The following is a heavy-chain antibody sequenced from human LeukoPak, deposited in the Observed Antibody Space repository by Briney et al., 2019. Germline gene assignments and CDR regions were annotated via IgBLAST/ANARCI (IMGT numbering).Heavy chain of an antibody. D-gene: IGHD3-22*01. CDR3: ARDRPPRHYDSQSHAFDI. V-gene: IGHV1-69*13. CDR2: IIPIFGTA. J-gene: IGHJ3*02. Sequence: SVKVSCKASGGTFSSYASSWVRQAPGQGLEWMGGIIPIFGTANYAQKFQGRVTITADESTSTAYMELSSLRSEHTAVYYCARDRPPRHYDSQSHAFDIWGQGTMVTVSS. CDR1: GGTFSSYA.